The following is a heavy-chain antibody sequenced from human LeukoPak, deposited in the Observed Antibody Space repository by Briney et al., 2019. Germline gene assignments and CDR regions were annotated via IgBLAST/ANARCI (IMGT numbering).Heavy chain of an antibody. V-gene: IGHV3-13*04. CDR3: ARSHCGGDCYGAFDI. J-gene: IGHJ3*02. CDR1: GFTFSSYD. D-gene: IGHD2-21*02. CDR2: IGTGGHI. Sequence: GGSLRLSCAASGFTFSSYDMHWVRQATGKGLEWVSAIGTGGHIYYPGSVKGRFTISRENAKNSLYLQMNSLRAGDTAVYYCARSHCGGDCYGAFDIWGQGTMVTVSS.